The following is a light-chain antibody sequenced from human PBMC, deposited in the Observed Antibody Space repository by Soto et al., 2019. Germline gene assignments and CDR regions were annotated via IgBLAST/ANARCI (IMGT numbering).Light chain of an antibody. V-gene: IGKV1-39*01. J-gene: IGKJ2*02. CDR1: QSISSY. CDR3: QQNYSTPLCT. CDR2: AAS. Sequence: DIQMTQSPSSLSASVGDRVTITCRASQSISSYLNWYQQKPGKAPKLLIYAASSLQSGVPSRFSGSGSGTDFTLTISSLQPEDFATYYCQQNYSTPLCTFGQGTKLESK.